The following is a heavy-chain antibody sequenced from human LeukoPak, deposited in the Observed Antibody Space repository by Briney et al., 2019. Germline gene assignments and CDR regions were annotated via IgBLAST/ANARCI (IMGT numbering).Heavy chain of an antibody. D-gene: IGHD3-22*01. CDR1: GFTFDDYA. CDR2: ITWNRDNI. CDR3: AKDLSSAITSALVLDV. J-gene: IGHJ6*02. V-gene: IGHV3-9*01. Sequence: GGSLRLSCTVSGFTFDDYAMHWARHTPGKGLEWVAGITWNRDNIGYGDSVKGRFTISRDNVKNVLYLQMNSLRPEDTALYYCAKDLSSAITSALVLDVWGQGTTVIVS.